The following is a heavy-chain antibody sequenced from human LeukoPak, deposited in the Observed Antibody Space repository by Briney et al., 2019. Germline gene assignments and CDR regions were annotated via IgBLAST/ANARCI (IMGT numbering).Heavy chain of an antibody. Sequence: SETLSLTCAVYGGSFSGYYWSWIRQPPGKGLEWIGEINHSGSTNYNPSLKSRVTISVDTSKNQFSLKLSSVTAADTAVYYCARGLRWMGEFFDYWGQGTLVTVSS. V-gene: IGHV4-34*01. CDR3: ARGLRWMGEFFDY. CDR1: GGSFSGYY. CDR2: INHSGST. D-gene: IGHD3-16*01. J-gene: IGHJ4*02.